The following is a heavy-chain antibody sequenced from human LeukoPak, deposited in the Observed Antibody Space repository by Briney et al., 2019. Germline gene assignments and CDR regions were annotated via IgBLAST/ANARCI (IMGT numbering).Heavy chain of an antibody. CDR1: GFTVSNY. Sequence: GGSLRLSCAASGFTVSNYMSWVRQAPGKGLEWVSVIYSGGGAYYSSSVKGRFTISRDNSKNTLYLQMNSLRAEDTAVYYCASTSRDGNGHYWEWGQGTLVTVSS. J-gene: IGHJ4*02. CDR2: IYSGGGA. D-gene: IGHD3-22*01. CDR3: ASTSRDGNGHYWE. V-gene: IGHV3-66*01.